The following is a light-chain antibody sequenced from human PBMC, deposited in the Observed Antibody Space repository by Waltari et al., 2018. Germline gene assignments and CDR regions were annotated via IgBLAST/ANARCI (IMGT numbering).Light chain of an antibody. Sequence: EVVMTQSPATLSVSPGARATLSCRASQSVSRDLALYRQKPGTAPRLLIYGASTRITGFPARFTGSGSGAEFSLSISSLQSEDVAIYCCQQFNNWPQTFGGGTQVEIK. CDR3: QQFNNWPQT. CDR2: GAS. J-gene: IGKJ4*01. V-gene: IGKV3-15*01. CDR1: QSVSRD.